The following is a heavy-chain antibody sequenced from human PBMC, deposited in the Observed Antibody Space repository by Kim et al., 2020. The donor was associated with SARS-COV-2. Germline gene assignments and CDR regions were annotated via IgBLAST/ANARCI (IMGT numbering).Heavy chain of an antibody. D-gene: IGHD3-9*01. CDR2: INAGNGNT. CDR3: ARAGVRYFDWLSGFDY. V-gene: IGHV1-3*01. J-gene: IGHJ4*02. Sequence: ASVKVSCKASGYTFTSYAMHWVRQAPGQRLEWMGWINAGNGNTKYSQKFQGRVTITRDTSASTAYMELSSLRSEDTAVYYCARAGVRYFDWLSGFDYWGQGTLVTVSS. CDR1: GYTFTSYA.